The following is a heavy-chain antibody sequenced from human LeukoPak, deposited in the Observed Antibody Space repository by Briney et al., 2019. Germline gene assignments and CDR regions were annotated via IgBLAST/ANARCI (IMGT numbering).Heavy chain of an antibody. D-gene: IGHD3-9*01. CDR1: VFTFTTSA. CDR3: AADLMPQTGDAYGMGV. Sequence: SLNVSCTASVFTFTTSAMQWVRQARGPRVKWLGWIVVDSGYTNSATTFQARLTVPRDMSPRTAYMALSSLRSQHPARYYFAADLMPQTGDAYGMGVWGQGTTVTVSS. V-gene: IGHV1-58*02. J-gene: IGHJ6*02. CDR2: IVVDSGYT.